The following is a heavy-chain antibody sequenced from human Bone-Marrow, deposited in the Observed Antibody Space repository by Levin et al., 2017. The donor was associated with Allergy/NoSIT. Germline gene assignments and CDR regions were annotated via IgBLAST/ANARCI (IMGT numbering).Heavy chain of an antibody. Sequence: GESLKISCAASGFTFSSYGMHWVRQAPGKGLEWVAVISYDGSNKYYADSVKGRFTISRDNSKNTLYLQMNSLRAEDTAVYYCAKERGYYDSSGYQKGAFDYWGQGTLVTVSS. D-gene: IGHD3-22*01. CDR2: ISYDGSNK. V-gene: IGHV3-30*18. CDR3: AKERGYYDSSGYQKGAFDY. CDR1: GFTFSSYG. J-gene: IGHJ4*02.